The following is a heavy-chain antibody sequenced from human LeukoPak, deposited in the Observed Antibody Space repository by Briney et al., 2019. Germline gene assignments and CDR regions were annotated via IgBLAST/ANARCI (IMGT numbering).Heavy chain of an antibody. CDR1: GGSISSYY. J-gene: IGHJ4*02. CDR2: IYYSGST. CDR3: AKDRLLVGARNDY. Sequence: SETLSLTCTVSGGSISSYYWSWIRQPPGKGLEWIGYIYYSGSTNYNPSLKSRVTISVDTSKNQFSLKLSSVTAADTAVYYCAKDRLLVGARNDYWGQGTLVTVSS. V-gene: IGHV4-59*01. D-gene: IGHD1-26*01.